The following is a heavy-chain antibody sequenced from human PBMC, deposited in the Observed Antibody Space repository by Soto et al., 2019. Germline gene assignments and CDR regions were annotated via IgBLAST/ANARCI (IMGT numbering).Heavy chain of an antibody. J-gene: IGHJ4*02. CDR3: VREGPRKTVGAIDY. Sequence: QVHLVESGGGVVQPGKSLRISCAASGFSFRDFAMHWFRQAPGKGLERLATIRRDGSYENYGDSVKGRFTISRDNFKNTLYLQMDSLRVEDTALYYCVREGPRKTVGAIDYWGQGTLVTVSS. D-gene: IGHD1-26*01. V-gene: IGHV3-33*01. CDR1: GFSFRDFA. CDR2: IRRDGSYE.